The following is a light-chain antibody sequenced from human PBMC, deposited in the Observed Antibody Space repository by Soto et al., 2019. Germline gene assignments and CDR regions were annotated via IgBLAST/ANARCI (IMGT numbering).Light chain of an antibody. J-gene: IGKJ3*01. V-gene: IGKV3-20*01. Sequence: EIVLTQSPGTLSLSPGERATLSCRASQSVTHNHLAWYQQKRGQAPRLLIYIASARATGLPGRFSGSGSGTDFTLTISRLEPEDFAVYYCQQYGRSPFTFGPGTKVDIK. CDR3: QQYGRSPFT. CDR1: QSVTHNH. CDR2: IAS.